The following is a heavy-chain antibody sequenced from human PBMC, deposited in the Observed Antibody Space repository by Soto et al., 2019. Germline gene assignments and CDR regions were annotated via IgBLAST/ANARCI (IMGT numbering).Heavy chain of an antibody. J-gene: IGHJ3*02. D-gene: IGHD3-22*01. CDR2: INPSGGST. Sequence: GASVEVSWKASGYTFTGYYRRWVRQDPGQGLEWMGIINPSGGSTSYAQKFQGRVTMTRDTSTSTVYMELSSLRSEDTAVYYCARDYSDSSGPIDAFDIWGQGTMVTV. V-gene: IGHV1-46*01. CDR3: ARDYSDSSGPIDAFDI. CDR1: GYTFTGYY.